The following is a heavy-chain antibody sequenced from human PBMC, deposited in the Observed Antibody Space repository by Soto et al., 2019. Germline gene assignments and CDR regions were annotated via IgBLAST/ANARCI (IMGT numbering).Heavy chain of an antibody. V-gene: IGHV4-39*01. D-gene: IGHD5-18*01. CDR1: GGSISSSSYY. J-gene: IGHJ4*02. CDR2: IYYSGST. CDR3: ARRERQGEDTAMVPTYDY. Sequence: SETLSLTCTVSGGSISSSSYYWGWIRQPPGKGLEWIGSIYYSGSTYYNPSLKSRVTISVDTSKNQFSLKLSSVTAADTAVYYCARRERQGEDTAMVPTYDYWGQGTLVTVSS.